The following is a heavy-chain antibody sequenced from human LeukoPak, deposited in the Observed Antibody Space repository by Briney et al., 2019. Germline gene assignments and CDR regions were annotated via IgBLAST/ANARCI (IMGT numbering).Heavy chain of an antibody. J-gene: IGHJ4*02. CDR3: ARVWELSYDH. Sequence: GGSLRLSCTASGFSLTTDHMSWVRQAPGKGLEWVSIIYNDGNTYSADTLKGRFTISRDISKNTVDLLLSSLRPEDTAVYYCARVWELSYDHWGQGTLVTVSS. D-gene: IGHD3-10*01. CDR1: GFSLTTDH. CDR2: IYNDGNT. V-gene: IGHV3-53*01.